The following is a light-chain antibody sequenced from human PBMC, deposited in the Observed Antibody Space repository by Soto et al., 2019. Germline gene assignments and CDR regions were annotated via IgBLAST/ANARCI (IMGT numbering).Light chain of an antibody. CDR3: QQYENFPVT. CDR1: HDIRKY. J-gene: IGKJ5*01. V-gene: IGKV1-33*01. CDR2: DAS. Sequence: DIQMTQSPSSLSASVGDRVTITCQASHDIRKYLNWYQQKPGKAPKLLIYDASNLETGVPSRFTGSGSGTAFTFDISSLQPEDIATYYCQQYENFPVTFGQGTRLE.